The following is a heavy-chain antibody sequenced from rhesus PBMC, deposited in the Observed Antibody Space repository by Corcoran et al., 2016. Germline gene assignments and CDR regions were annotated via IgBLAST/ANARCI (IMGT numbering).Heavy chain of an antibody. CDR1: GYSISSGYY. J-gene: IGHJ4*01. CDR3: ARYCTGSGCYSWDFDY. D-gene: IGHD2-21*01. Sequence: QVQLQESGPGLVKPSETLSLTCAVSGYSISSGYYWGWIRQPPGKGLEYFGSISGSSGRTYYNPSLKRRSTSSKDTSKNQFSLRLSFGTAADTAVYYCARYCTGSGCYSWDFDYWGQGVRVTVSS. CDR2: ISGSSGRT. V-gene: IGHV4-99*01.